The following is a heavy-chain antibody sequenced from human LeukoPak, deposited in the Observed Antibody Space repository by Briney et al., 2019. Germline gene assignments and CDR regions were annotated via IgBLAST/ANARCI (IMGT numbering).Heavy chain of an antibody. CDR3: ARGRGNGLRFLEWPDEFDY. CDR2: IWYDGSNK. Sequence: PGGSLRLSCAASGFTFSSYGMHWVRQAPGKGLEWVAVIWYDGSNKYYADSVKGRFTISRDNSKNSLYLQMNSLRAEDTAVYYCARGRGNGLRFLEWPDEFDYWGQGTLVTVSS. D-gene: IGHD3-3*01. V-gene: IGHV3-33*01. CDR1: GFTFSSYG. J-gene: IGHJ4*02.